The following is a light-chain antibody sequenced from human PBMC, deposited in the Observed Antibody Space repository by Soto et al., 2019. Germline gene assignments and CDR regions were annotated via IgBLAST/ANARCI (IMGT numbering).Light chain of an antibody. Sequence: IVLTQSPATLSLSPVERATLSCSASQSVSSNLAWYQQKPGQAPRLLIYGASTRATGIPARFSGSGSGTDFTLTISRLEPEDFAAYYCQHYGASHKYTFGQGTKVDIK. CDR2: GAS. CDR3: QHYGASHKYT. V-gene: IGKV3-20*01. CDR1: QSVSSN. J-gene: IGKJ2*01.